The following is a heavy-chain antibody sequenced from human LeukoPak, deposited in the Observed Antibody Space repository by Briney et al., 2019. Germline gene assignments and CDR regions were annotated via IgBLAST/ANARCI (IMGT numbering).Heavy chain of an antibody. V-gene: IGHV4-38-2*02. Sequence: SETLSLTCTVSGYSISSGYFWGWIRQPPGKGLEWIGSIYHSGSTYYNPSLNSRVTISVDTSKNHFSLKLNSVTAADTAVYYCARVGYSGRYYWFDPWGQGNLVTVSS. CDR1: GYSISSGYF. D-gene: IGHD1-26*01. J-gene: IGHJ5*02. CDR3: ARVGYSGRYYWFDP. CDR2: IYHSGST.